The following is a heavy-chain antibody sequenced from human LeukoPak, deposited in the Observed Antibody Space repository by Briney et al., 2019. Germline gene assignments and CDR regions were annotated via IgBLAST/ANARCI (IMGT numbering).Heavy chain of an antibody. D-gene: IGHD3-10*01. V-gene: IGHV3-74*01. J-gene: IGHJ4*02. CDR1: GFTFSSYW. CDR2: INGDGSAT. CDR3: ARDFYRSGSL. Sequence: HPGGSLTLSCAASGFTFSSYWIHWVRQAPGKGLVWVSRINGDGSATTYADSVKGRFTISRDNAKNTLYLQMNSLRAEDTAVYYCARDFYRSGSLWGQGTLVTVSS.